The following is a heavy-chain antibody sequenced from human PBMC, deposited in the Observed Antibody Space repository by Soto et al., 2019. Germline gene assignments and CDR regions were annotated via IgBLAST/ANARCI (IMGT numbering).Heavy chain of an antibody. D-gene: IGHD6-13*01. CDR1: GFTFDDYA. J-gene: IGHJ6*02. CDR3: AKDTAGTGYYYYYGMDV. CDR2: ISWNSGSI. Sequence: DVQLVESGGGLVQPGRSLRLSCAASGFTFDDYAMHWVRQAPGKGLEWVSGISWNSGSIGYADSVKGRFTISRDNAKNSLYLQMNSPRAEDTALYYCAKDTAGTGYYYYYGMDVWGQGTTVTVSS. V-gene: IGHV3-9*01.